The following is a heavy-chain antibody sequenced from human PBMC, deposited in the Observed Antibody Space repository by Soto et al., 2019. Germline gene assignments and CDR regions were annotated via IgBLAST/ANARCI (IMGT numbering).Heavy chain of an antibody. J-gene: IGHJ3*02. Sequence: PGQGLEWMGWISAYNGNTNYAQKLQGRVTMTTDTSTSTAYMELRSLRSDDTAVYYCASTRPHYDILTGYSKGPDAFDIWGQGTMVTVSS. D-gene: IGHD3-9*01. CDR2: ISAYNGNT. V-gene: IGHV1-18*01. CDR3: ASTRPHYDILTGYSKGPDAFDI.